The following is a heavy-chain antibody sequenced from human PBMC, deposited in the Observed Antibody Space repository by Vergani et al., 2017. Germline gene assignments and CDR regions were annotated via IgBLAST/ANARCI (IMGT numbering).Heavy chain of an antibody. J-gene: IGHJ6*02. CDR1: GGSISSGDYY. V-gene: IGHV4-30-4*01. CDR2: INYSGST. CDR3: ARVRRDDSGGYYYYYGMDV. D-gene: IGHD3-22*01. Sequence: QVQLQESGPGLVKPSQTLSLTCTVSGGSISSGDYYWSWIRQPPGKGLEWIGYINYSGSTYYNPSLKSRVTISVDTSKNQFSLKLSSVTAADTAVYYCARVRRDDSGGYYYYYGMDVWGQGTTVTVSS.